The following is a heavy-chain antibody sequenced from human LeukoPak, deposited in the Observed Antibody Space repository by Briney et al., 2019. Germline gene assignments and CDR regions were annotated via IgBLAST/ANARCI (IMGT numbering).Heavy chain of an antibody. Sequence: ASVKVSCTSSGSTFTGYYMHWERQAPGQGLEWMGWINPNSGGTNYAQKFQGRVTMTRDTSISTAYMELSRLRSDDTAVYYCAREELERRLGYWGQGTLVTVSS. V-gene: IGHV1-2*02. J-gene: IGHJ4*02. D-gene: IGHD1-1*01. CDR2: INPNSGGT. CDR1: GSTFTGYY. CDR3: AREELERRLGY.